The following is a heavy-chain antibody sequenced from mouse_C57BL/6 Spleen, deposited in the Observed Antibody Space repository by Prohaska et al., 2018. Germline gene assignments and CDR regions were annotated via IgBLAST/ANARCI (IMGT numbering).Heavy chain of an antibody. D-gene: IGHD1-1*02. J-gene: IGHJ2*01. Sequence: EVQLLETGGGLVQPGGSRGLSCEDSGFTFSGFWMSWVRQTPGKTLEWIGDINSDGSEINYAPSIKDRFTIFRDNDKSTLYRQMSNVRSEDTATYFCMRGTGWYFNYWGEGTTRTVSS. CDR3: MRGTGWYFNY. CDR1: GFTFSGFW. V-gene: IGHV11-2*01. CDR2: INSDGSEI.